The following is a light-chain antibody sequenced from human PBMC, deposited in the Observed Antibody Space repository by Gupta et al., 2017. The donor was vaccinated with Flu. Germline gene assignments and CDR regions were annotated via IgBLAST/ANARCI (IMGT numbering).Light chain of an antibody. CDR2: ATS. J-gene: IGKJ1*01. CDR1: QGISTY. CDR3: QQYYNNWWT. V-gene: IGKV1-8*01. Sequence: AIHMTQSPSSVSASTGDRITITCRASQGISTYLAWYQQKPGNAPKLLVYATSTLRSGVPSRFSGSGSGTNFTLTIDCLQSEDFATYYCQQYYNNWWTFGQGTRVELK.